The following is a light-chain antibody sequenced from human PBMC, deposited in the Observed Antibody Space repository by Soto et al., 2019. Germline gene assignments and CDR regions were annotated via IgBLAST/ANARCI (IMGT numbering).Light chain of an antibody. CDR2: GNS. CDR1: SSNIGAGYA. V-gene: IGLV1-40*01. J-gene: IGLJ2*01. Sequence: QSVLTQPPSVSGAPGQRVTISCTGRSSNIGAGYAVHWYQQLPGTAPKLLIYGNSNRPSGVPDRFSGSKSGTSASLAITGLQAEDEADYYCQSYDSSLSGRRGVFGGGTKLTVL. CDR3: QSYDSSLSGRRGV.